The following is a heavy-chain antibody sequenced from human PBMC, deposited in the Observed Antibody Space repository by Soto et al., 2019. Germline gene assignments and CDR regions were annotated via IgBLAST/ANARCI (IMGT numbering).Heavy chain of an antibody. D-gene: IGHD2-15*01. V-gene: IGHV3-23*01. J-gene: IGHJ4*02. CDR3: AKGRGSGGSCNNY. CDR1: GFSFTNVW. Sequence: GGSLRLSCAASGFSFTNVWMSWVRQAPGKGLEWVSGISGSGGYTYYADSVKGRFTISRDDSKNTLFLQMNSLRAEDTAIYYCAKGRGSGGSCNNYWGQGTLVTVSS. CDR2: ISGSGGYT.